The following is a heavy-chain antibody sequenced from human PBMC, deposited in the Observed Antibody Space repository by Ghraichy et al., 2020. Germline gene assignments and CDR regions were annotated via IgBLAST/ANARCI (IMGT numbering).Heavy chain of an antibody. V-gene: IGHV3-23*01. CDR3: AKDRGGNRDKTGYYYTIALFDS. Sequence: GGSLRLSCAASGFTFSNYAMNWVRQAPGKGLEWVSSLSAPGVTTYYADSVEGRFTISRDNSKNTVYLQMNSLRAEDTAVYYCAKDRGGNRDKTGYYYTIALFDSWGQGTLVTVSS. J-gene: IGHJ4*02. CDR1: GFTFSNYA. CDR2: LSAPGVTT. D-gene: IGHD3-22*01.